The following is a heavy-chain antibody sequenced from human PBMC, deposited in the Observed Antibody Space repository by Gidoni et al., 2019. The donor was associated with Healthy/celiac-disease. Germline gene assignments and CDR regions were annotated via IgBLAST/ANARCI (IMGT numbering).Heavy chain of an antibody. J-gene: IGHJ3*02. CDR2: IIPIFGTA. V-gene: IGHV1-69*01. CDR1: GGTFSSYA. CDR3: ARDFPPSDAFDI. Sequence: QVQLVQSGAEAKKPGSSVKVSCQASGGTFSSYAIRWVRQAPGQGLEWMGGIIPIFGTANYAQKFQGRVTITADESTSTAYMELSSLRSEDTAVYYCARDFPPSDAFDIWGQGTMVTVSS.